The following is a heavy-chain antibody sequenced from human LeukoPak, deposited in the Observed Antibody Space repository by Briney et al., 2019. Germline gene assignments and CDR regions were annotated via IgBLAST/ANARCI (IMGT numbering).Heavy chain of an antibody. CDR1: GYTFTSYG. Sequence: ASVKVSCKASGYTFTSYGISWVRQAPGQGLEWMGWISAYNGNTNYAQKLERRDTITTDTATSKAQMELRSLRSDATAVYYCAGRDALGDDDGTDYWGQGTMVTVSS. V-gene: IGHV1-18*01. D-gene: IGHD1-1*01. CDR3: AGRDALGDDDGTDY. CDR2: ISAYNGNT. J-gene: IGHJ4*02.